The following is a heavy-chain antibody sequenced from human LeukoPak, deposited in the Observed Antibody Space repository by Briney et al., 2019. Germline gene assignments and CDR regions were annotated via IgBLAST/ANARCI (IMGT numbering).Heavy chain of an antibody. V-gene: IGHV1-2*02. J-gene: IGHJ4*02. CDR3: GYSSSSPPQFDY. Sequence: GASVKVSCKASGYTFTGCYMHWVRQAPGQGLEWMGWINPNSGGTNYAQKFQGRVTMTRDTSISTAYMELSRLRSDDTAVYYCGYSSSSPPQFDYWGQGTLVTVSS. D-gene: IGHD6-6*01. CDR1: GYTFTGCY. CDR2: INPNSGGT.